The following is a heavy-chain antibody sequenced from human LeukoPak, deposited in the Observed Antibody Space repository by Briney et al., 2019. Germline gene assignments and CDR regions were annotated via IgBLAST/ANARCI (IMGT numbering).Heavy chain of an antibody. CDR3: AREERLRWIGH. V-gene: IGHV3-48*04. Sequence: PGGSLRLSCAASGFTFSNYRMNWVRQAPGKGLEWVSYISSSGTTIQYADSVKGRFTISRDNAKNSLYLQMNSLRAEDTAVYYCAREERLRWIGHWGQGTLVTVSS. CDR2: ISSSGTTI. J-gene: IGHJ4*02. CDR1: GFTFSNYR. D-gene: IGHD4-23*01.